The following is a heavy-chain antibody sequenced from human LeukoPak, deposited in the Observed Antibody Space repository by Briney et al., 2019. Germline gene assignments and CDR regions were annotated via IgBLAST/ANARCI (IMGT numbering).Heavy chain of an antibody. CDR2: IYYSGST. D-gene: IGHD2-2*01. J-gene: IGHJ5*02. CDR3: ARDHFRVGCSTTSCYGVDP. Sequence: SETLSLTCTVSGGSISSYYWSWIRQPPGKGLEWIGYIYYSGSTNYNPSLQSRVTISVDTSKNQFSLKLNSVTAADTAVYYCARDHFRVGCSTTSCYGVDPWGQGTLVTVSS. V-gene: IGHV4-59*12. CDR1: GGSISSYY.